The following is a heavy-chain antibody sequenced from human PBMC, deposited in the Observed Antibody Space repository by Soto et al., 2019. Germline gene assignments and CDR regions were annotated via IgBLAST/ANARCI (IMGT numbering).Heavy chain of an antibody. D-gene: IGHD3-16*01. V-gene: IGHV4-39*01. CDR3: ARLASYDYVWGLKPY. Sequence: SETLSLTCTVSGGSISSSSYYWGWIRQPPGKGLEWIGSIYYSGSTYCNPSLKSRVTISVDTSKNQFSLKLSSVIAADTAVYYCARLASYDYVWGLKPYWRQGTLVTVSS. CDR2: IYYSGST. J-gene: IGHJ4*02. CDR1: GGSISSSSYY.